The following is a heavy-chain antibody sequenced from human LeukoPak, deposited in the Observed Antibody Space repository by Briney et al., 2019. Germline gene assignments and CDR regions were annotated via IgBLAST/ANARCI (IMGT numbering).Heavy chain of an antibody. CDR2: FDPEDGET. D-gene: IGHD3-16*02. Sequence: ASVKVSCKVSGYTLTELSMHWVRQAPGKGLEWMGGFDPEDGETIYAQKFQGRVTMTEDTSTDTAYMELSSLRSEDTAVYYCATFYLRKYYYDNWGQGTLVTVSS. V-gene: IGHV1-24*01. CDR3: ATFYLRKYYYDN. J-gene: IGHJ4*02. CDR1: GYTLTELS.